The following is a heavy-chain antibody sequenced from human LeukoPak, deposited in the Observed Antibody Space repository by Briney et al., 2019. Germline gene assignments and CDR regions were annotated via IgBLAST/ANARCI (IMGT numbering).Heavy chain of an antibody. V-gene: IGHV1-24*01. D-gene: IGHD2-2*01. CDR3: ATGGLYCSSTSGCMVDY. Sequence: ASVKVSCKVSGYTLTELSMHWVRQAPGKGLEWMGGFDPEDGETIYAQKFQGRVTMTEDTSTDTAYMELSSLRSEDTAVYYCATGGLYCSSTSGCMVDYWAREPWSPSPQ. CDR1: GYTLTELS. J-gene: IGHJ4*02. CDR2: FDPEDGET.